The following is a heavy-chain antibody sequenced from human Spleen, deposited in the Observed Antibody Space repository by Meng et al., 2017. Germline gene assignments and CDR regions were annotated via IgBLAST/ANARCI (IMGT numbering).Heavy chain of an antibody. CDR2: INPSGDRT. J-gene: IGHJ4*02. V-gene: IGHV1-46*01. Sequence: ASVKVSCKASGYTFSNYYMHCVRQAPGQGLQWLGVINPSGDRTNYAQRFQGRLTMTRDTSTSTVYMELSSLRSEDTAVYYCARDSAYWGQGTLVTVSS. CDR1: GYTFSNYY. CDR3: ARDSAY.